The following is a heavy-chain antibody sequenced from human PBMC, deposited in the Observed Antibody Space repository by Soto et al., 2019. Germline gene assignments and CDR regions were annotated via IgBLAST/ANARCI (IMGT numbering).Heavy chain of an antibody. J-gene: IGHJ4*02. CDR1: GFTFSSYG. V-gene: IGHV3-33*01. CDR3: ARSHEPYYFDY. Sequence: QVQLVESGGGVVQPGRSLRLSCAASGFTFSSYGMHWVRQAPGKGLEWVAVIWYDGSNKYYADSVKGRFTISRDNSKNTLYLQMNSLRAEDTAVYYCARSHEPYYFDYWAREPWSPSPQ. CDR2: IWYDGSNK.